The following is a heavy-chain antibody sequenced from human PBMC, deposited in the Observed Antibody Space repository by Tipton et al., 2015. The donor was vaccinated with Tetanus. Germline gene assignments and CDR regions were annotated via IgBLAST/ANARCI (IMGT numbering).Heavy chain of an antibody. CDR2: IYHDDTT. D-gene: IGHD4-17*01. Sequence: GSLRLSCAASGFNVRANYLTWVRQTPGKGLEWVSSIYHDDTTYYGDSVKGRFTVSRDNAENSLFLQMTSLRDEDTAVYFCARVIRRSMVGYGVFDSWGQGTLVAVSS. CDR1: GFNVRANY. CDR3: ARVIRRSMVGYGVFDS. V-gene: IGHV3-66*01. J-gene: IGHJ4*02.